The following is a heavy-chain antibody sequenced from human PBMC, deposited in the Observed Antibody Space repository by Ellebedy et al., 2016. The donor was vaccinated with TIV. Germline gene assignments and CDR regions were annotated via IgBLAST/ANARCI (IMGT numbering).Heavy chain of an antibody. CDR3: AKPTYYDSSGYYVNDAFDI. CDR2: ISSSGNTI. V-gene: IGHV3-48*01. J-gene: IGHJ3*02. CDR1: GFTFSSHS. D-gene: IGHD3-22*01. Sequence: GESLKISCAASGFTFSSHSMNWVRQAPGKGLEWVSYISSSGNTIYYADSVKGRFTISRDNAKNSLYLQMSSLRAEDTAVYYCAKPTYYDSSGYYVNDAFDIWGQGTMVTVSS.